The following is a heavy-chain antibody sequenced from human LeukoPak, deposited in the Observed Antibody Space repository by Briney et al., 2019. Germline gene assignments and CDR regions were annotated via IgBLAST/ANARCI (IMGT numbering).Heavy chain of an antibody. Sequence: SETLSLTCAVYGGSLSGYYWSWISQPPGQRLERIGEINHSGSINYNPSLKSRVTISVDTSKNQFSLKLSSVTAADTAVYYCARDGAAAGSNDYWGQGTLVTVSS. CDR1: GGSLSGYY. V-gene: IGHV4-34*01. CDR2: INHSGSI. CDR3: ARDGAAAGSNDY. J-gene: IGHJ4*02. D-gene: IGHD6-13*01.